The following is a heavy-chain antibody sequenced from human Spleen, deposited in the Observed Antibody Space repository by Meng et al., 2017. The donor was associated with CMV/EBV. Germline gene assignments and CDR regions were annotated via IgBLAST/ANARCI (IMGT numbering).Heavy chain of an antibody. V-gene: IGHV4-30-4*08. CDR1: GGSISRGDYY. CDR3: ARDRRGWFDP. CDR2: IYYSGGT. J-gene: IGHJ5*02. Sequence: LTCTVSGGSISRGDYYWSWIRQPPGKGLEWIGFIYYSGGTYYNPSLKSRVTISVDTSKNQFSLKLTSVTAADTAVYHCARDRRGWFDPWGQGTLVTVSS.